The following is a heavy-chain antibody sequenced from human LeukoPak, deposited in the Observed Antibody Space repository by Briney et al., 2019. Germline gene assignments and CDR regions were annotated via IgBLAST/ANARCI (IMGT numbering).Heavy chain of an antibody. Sequence: GGSLRLSCAASGLTFSDYYMSWIRQAPGKGLEWVSYISSSGSTIYYADSVKGRFTISRDNAKNSLYLQMNSLRAEDTAVYYCAREKAVAKHFDYWGQGTLVTVSS. D-gene: IGHD6-19*01. CDR3: AREKAVAKHFDY. J-gene: IGHJ4*02. CDR2: ISSSGSTI. V-gene: IGHV3-11*01. CDR1: GLTFSDYY.